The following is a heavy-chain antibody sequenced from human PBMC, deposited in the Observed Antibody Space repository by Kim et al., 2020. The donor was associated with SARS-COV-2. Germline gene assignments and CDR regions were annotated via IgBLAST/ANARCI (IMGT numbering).Heavy chain of an antibody. CDR2: ISYDGSNK. V-gene: IGHV3-30*03. CDR3: ATEGATTVTTIDY. Sequence: GGSLRLSCAASGFTFSSYGMHWVRQAPGKGLEWVAVISYDGSNKYYADSVKGRFTISRDNSKNTLYLQMNSLRAEDTAVYYCATEGATTVTTIDYWGQGT. J-gene: IGHJ4*02. D-gene: IGHD4-17*01. CDR1: GFTFSSYG.